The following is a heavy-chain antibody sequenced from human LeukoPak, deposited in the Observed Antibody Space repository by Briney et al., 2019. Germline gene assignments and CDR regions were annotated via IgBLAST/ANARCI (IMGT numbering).Heavy chain of an antibody. CDR1: GYTFTSYG. D-gene: IGHD3-16*02. J-gene: IGHJ4*02. CDR3: ARDRRGDYVWGSYRYFDY. V-gene: IGHV1-18*01. Sequence: APVKVSCKASGYTFTSYGISWVRQAPGQGLEWMGWISAYNGNTNYAQKLQGRVTMTTDTSTSTAYMELRSLRSDDTAVYYCARDRRGDYVWGSYRYFDYWGQGTLVTVSS. CDR2: ISAYNGNT.